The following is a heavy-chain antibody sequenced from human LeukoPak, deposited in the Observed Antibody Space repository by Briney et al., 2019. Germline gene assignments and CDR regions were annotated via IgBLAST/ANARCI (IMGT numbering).Heavy chain of an antibody. CDR1: GDNFNKYI. D-gene: IGHD1/OR15-1a*01. Sequence: SVKVSCKASGDNFNKYIIRWVRQAPGQGLEWMGRIMPIFGVTKYAQKFQGRVTITADESTTTGYMELNNLRSEDTAIYSCSTRPTIWKETTGFAESWGQGTLVIVSS. J-gene: IGHJ5*02. CDR2: IMPIFGVT. CDR3: STRPTIWKETTGFAES. V-gene: IGHV1-69*02.